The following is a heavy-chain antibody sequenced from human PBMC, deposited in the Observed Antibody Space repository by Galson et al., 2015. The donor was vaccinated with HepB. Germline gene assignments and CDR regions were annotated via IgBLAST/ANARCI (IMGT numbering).Heavy chain of an antibody. D-gene: IGHD4-17*01. CDR1: GFTFSDYY. V-gene: IGHV3-11*06. Sequence: SLRLSCAASGFTFSDYYMSWIRQAPGKGLEWLSYISSSTTYTNYADSVKGRFTISRDNAKNSLFLQINSLRAEDTAVYYCARVADADYGDHSHFDSWGQGTLVTVSS. CDR3: ARVADADYGDHSHFDS. J-gene: IGHJ4*02. CDR2: ISSSTTYT.